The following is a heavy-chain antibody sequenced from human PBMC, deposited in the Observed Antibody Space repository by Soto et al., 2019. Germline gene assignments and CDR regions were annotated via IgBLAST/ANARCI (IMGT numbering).Heavy chain of an antibody. V-gene: IGHV4-39*01. D-gene: IGHD1-20*01. J-gene: IGHJ5*02. CDR3: TRRYNWNDYYFDP. CDR2: SYYSGTS. CDR1: GGSIRVQSYY. Sequence: ETLSLTCTVSGGSIRVQSYYWTWIRQTPGKGLEWVGSSYYSGTSYFNPALKGRVTISVDTSTNQFSLRPTSVTAADTAVYYCTRRYNWNDYYFDPWGQGTLVTVSS.